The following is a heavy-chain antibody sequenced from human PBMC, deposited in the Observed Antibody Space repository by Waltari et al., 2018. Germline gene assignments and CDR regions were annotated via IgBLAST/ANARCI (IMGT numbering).Heavy chain of an antibody. CDR3: TTNPPGY. J-gene: IGHJ4*02. V-gene: IGHV3-74*01. Sequence: EVQLVESGGGLVQSGGSLRLSCADSGSDYWMDWVRQAPGKGLMLVSRFKGDGTSPTYADSVKGRFTVSRDSAKNMLYLQMNSLRAEDTAVYYCTTNPPGYWGQGTLVTVSS. CDR1: GSDYW. CDR2: FKGDGTSP.